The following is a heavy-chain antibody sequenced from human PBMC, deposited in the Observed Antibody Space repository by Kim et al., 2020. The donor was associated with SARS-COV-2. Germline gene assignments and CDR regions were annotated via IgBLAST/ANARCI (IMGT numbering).Heavy chain of an antibody. CDR3: ARDLNRAYYYDSSGYYS. D-gene: IGHD3-22*01. J-gene: IGHJ5*02. V-gene: IGHV1-69*13. CDR1: GGTFSSYA. Sequence: SVKVSCKASGGTFSSYAISWVRQAPGQGLEWMGGIIPIFGTANYAQKFQGRVTITADESTSTAYMELSSLRSEDTAVYYCARDLNRAYYYDSSGYYSWGQGTLVTVSS. CDR2: IIPIFGTA.